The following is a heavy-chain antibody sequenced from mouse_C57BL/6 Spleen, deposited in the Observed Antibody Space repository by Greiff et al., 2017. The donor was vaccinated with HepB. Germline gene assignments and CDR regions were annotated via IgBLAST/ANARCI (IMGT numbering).Heavy chain of an antibody. CDR2: ISSGSSTI. CDR1: GFTFSDYG. D-gene: IGHD2-3*01. V-gene: IGHV5-17*01. Sequence: EVKLMESGGGLVKPGGSLKLSCAASGFTFSDYGMHWVRQAPEKGLEWVAYISSGSSTIYYADTVKGRFTISRDNAKNTLFLQMTSLRSEDTAMYYCARGFYDGYLTNYAMDYWGQGTSVTVSS. CDR3: ARGFYDGYLTNYAMDY. J-gene: IGHJ4*01.